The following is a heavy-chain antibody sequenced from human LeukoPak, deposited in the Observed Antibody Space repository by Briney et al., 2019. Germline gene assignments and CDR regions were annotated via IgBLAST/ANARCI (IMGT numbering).Heavy chain of an antibody. J-gene: IGHJ5*02. CDR1: GYTFTSYD. V-gene: IGHV1-8*01. CDR3: ARGSDGDYVGNWFDP. Sequence: ASVKVSCKASGYTFTSYDINWVRQATGQGLEWMGWMNPNSGNTGYAQKFQGRVTMTRNTSISTACMELSSLRSEDTAVYYCARGSDGDYVGNWFDPWGQGTLVTVSS. D-gene: IGHD4-17*01. CDR2: MNPNSGNT.